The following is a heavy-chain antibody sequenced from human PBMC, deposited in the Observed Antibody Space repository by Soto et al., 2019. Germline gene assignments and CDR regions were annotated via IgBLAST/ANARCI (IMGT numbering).Heavy chain of an antibody. CDR3: ARAPGFYGDFFVY. CDR2: IWSDGSIK. Sequence: SLRLSCAASGFTFSSYAMHWVRHTPGKGLEWVAAIWSDGSIKYYADSVKGRFTISRDNSKNTLILQMNSLRAEDTAFYYCARAPGFYGDFFVYCGEGTLATASS. CDR1: GFTFSSYA. V-gene: IGHV3-33*01. J-gene: IGHJ4*02. D-gene: IGHD4-17*01.